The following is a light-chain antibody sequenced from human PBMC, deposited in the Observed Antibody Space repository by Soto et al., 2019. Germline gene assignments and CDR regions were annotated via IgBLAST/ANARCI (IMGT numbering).Light chain of an antibody. CDR1: SSDVGGYNY. J-gene: IGLJ2*01. Sequence: QSALTQPASVSGSPGQSITISCTGTSSDVGGYNYVSWYQQHPGKAPKLMIYEVSNRPSGVSNRFSGSKSGNTASLTISGVQAEDEADYYCSSYTISSTPVVFGGGTKLTVL. CDR3: SSYTISSTPVV. CDR2: EVS. V-gene: IGLV2-14*01.